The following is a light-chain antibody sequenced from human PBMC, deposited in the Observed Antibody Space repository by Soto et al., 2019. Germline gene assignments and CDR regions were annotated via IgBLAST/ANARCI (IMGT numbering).Light chain of an antibody. J-gene: IGKJ1*01. CDR2: GAS. CDR1: QSVSSSY. Sequence: EIVLTQSPGTLSLSPGERATLSCRASQSVSSSYLAWYQQKPGQAPRLLIYGASSRATGIPDRFSGSGSGTDFTLTISRLEPEDFATYYCQQSYSIWTFGQGTRVEIK. V-gene: IGKV3-20*01. CDR3: QQSYSIWT.